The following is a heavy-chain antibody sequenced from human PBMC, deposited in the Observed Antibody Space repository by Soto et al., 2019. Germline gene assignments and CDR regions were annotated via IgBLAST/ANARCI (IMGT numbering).Heavy chain of an antibody. CDR2: INSDGSST. Sequence: PGGSLRLSCAASGFTFSSYWMHWVRQAPGKGLVWVSRINSDGSSTYYADSVKGRFTISRDNAKNTLYLQMNSLRAEDTAVYYCAKDRSSGWYSGPEYFQHWGQGTLVTVSS. D-gene: IGHD6-19*01. CDR3: AKDRSSGWYSGPEYFQH. J-gene: IGHJ1*01. V-gene: IGHV3-74*01. CDR1: GFTFSSYW.